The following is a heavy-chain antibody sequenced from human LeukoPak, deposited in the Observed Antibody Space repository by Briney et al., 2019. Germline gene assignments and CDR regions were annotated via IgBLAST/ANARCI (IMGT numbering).Heavy chain of an antibody. CDR1: GGSLSGHY. J-gene: IGHJ4*02. D-gene: IGHD4-17*01. CDR3: ARGLYGDYYFDY. V-gene: IGHV4-34*01. CDR2: INHSGST. Sequence: SSETLSLTCAVYGGSLSGHYWSWIRQPPGKGLEWIWEINHSGSTNYNPSLKSRVTISVDTSKNQFSLSLSSVTAADTAVYYCARGLYGDYYFDYWGQGTLVTVSS.